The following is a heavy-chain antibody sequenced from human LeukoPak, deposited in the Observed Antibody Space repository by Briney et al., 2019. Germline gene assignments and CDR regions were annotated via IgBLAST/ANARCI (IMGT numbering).Heavy chain of an antibody. CDR3: ARIVATIGGGGAFDI. CDR1: GGSISSYY. V-gene: IGHV4-59*08. J-gene: IGHJ3*02. Sequence: SETLSLTCTVSGGSISSYYWSWIRQPPGKGLEWIGYIYYSGSTNYNPSLKSRVTISVDTSKNQFSLKLSSVTAADTAVYYCARIVATIGGGGAFDIWGQGTMVTVSS. D-gene: IGHD5-12*01. CDR2: IYYSGST.